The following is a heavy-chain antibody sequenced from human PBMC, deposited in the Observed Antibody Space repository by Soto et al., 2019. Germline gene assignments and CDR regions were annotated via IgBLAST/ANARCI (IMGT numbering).Heavy chain of an antibody. CDR3: QGGDF. CDR1: GGSFRGYF. J-gene: IGHJ4*02. V-gene: IGHV4-34*01. D-gene: IGHD3-16*01. Sequence: SETLSLTCAVSGGSFRGYFWSWIRQSPDKGLEWIGEINDSGSTYYNPSFKSRLTISVGTSNSQISLRLTAVTAADSAVYYCQGGDFWGQGTRVTVSS. CDR2: INDSGST.